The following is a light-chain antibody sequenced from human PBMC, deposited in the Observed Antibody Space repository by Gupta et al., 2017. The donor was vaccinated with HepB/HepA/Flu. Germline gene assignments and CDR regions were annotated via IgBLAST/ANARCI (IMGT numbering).Light chain of an antibody. J-gene: IGLJ2*01. CDR3: AVWDDSLNGVI. CDR1: SSNIGSNT. Sequence: QSVLTQPPSASGPPGQRVIISCSGSSSNIGSNTVNWYQPLPGTAPKLLIYRNTQRPSVVPDRFSGSKSGTSASLAISGLQSEDEADYYCAVWDDSLNGVIFGGGTKLTVL. CDR2: RNT. V-gene: IGLV1-44*01.